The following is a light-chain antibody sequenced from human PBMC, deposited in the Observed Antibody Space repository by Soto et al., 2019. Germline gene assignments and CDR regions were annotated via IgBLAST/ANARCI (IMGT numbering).Light chain of an antibody. CDR2: GNS. CDR1: SSNIGAGYD. Sequence: QLVLTQPPSVSGAPGQTVTISCTGSSSNIGAGYDVHWYQQLPGTAPKLLIYGNSNRPSGVPDRFSGSKSGTSASLAITGLQAEDEADYYCQSYASSMSVVFGGGTKLTVL. CDR3: QSYASSMSVV. V-gene: IGLV1-40*01. J-gene: IGLJ3*02.